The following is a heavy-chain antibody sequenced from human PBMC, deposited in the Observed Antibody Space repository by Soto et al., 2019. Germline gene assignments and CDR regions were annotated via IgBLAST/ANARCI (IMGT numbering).Heavy chain of an antibody. Sequence: PGGSLRLSCAASGFTFSNAWMSWVRQAPGKGLEWVANIKQDGSEKYYVDSVKGRFTISRDNAKNSLYLQMNSLRAEDTAVYYCARLTMVRGVIRYYFDYWGQGTLVTV. CDR3: ARLTMVRGVIRYYFDY. V-gene: IGHV3-7*01. J-gene: IGHJ4*02. D-gene: IGHD3-10*01. CDR1: GFTFSNAW. CDR2: IKQDGSEK.